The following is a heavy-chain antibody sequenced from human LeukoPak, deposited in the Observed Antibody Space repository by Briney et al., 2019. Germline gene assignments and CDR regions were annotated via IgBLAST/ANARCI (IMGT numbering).Heavy chain of an antibody. V-gene: IGHV3-49*04. J-gene: IGHJ6*02. D-gene: IGHD5-18*01. Sequence: GGSLRLSCTASEFTFGDHAMSWVRQAPGKGLEWVGFIRSRAYGGTTEYAPAVKGRFLISRDDSKSIAYLHMNSLKTEDTAVYYCARGPIQQWLYNGMDDWGQGTTVSVSS. CDR1: EFTFGDHA. CDR3: ARGPIQQWLYNGMDD. CDR2: IRSRAYGGTT.